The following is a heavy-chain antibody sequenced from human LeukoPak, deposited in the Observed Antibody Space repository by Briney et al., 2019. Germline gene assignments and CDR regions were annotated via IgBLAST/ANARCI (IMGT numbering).Heavy chain of an antibody. CDR3: TKDLMTGFSSGWYLAY. Sequence: GGSLRLSCEGSGFSFNGYAMSWVRQAPGKGLEWVAVTGGSDDNTHYADSVRGRFSISRDTSENRLFLQMNSLRPDDSALYYCTKDLMTGFSSGWYLAYWGQGTLVTVSS. J-gene: IGHJ4*02. CDR2: TGGSDDNT. CDR1: GFSFNGYA. D-gene: IGHD6-19*01. V-gene: IGHV3-23*01.